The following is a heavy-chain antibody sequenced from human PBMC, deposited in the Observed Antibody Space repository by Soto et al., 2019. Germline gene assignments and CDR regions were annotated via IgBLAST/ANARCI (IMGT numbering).Heavy chain of an antibody. J-gene: IGHJ4*02. Sequence: ASVKVSCKASGYTFTGYYMHWVRQAPGQGLEWMGWINPNSGGTNYAQKFQGRVTMTRDTSISTAYMELSRLRSDDTAVYYCTRAGRGYSYGYPLFDYWGQGALVTVSS. CDR1: GYTFTGYY. CDR2: INPNSGGT. V-gene: IGHV1-2*02. D-gene: IGHD5-18*01. CDR3: TRAGRGYSYGYPLFDY.